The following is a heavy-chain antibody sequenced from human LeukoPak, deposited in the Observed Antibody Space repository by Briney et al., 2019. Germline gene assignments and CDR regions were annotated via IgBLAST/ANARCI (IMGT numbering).Heavy chain of an antibody. CDR2: IHYSGNT. CDR3: ARWGYFDSSGYFVAEY. CDR1: GDSISSYY. J-gene: IGHJ4*02. D-gene: IGHD3-22*01. V-gene: IGHV4-59*01. Sequence: SETLSLTCTVSGDSISSYYWNWIRQPPGKGLEYIGWIHYSGNTDYNPSLKSRVTISLDRSKRQLSLSPRSVTAADTAVYYCARWGYFDSSGYFVAEYRGQGTLVTVSS.